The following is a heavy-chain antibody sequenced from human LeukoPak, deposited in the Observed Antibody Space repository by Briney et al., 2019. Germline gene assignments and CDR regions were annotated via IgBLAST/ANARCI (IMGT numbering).Heavy chain of an antibody. Sequence: GGSLRLSCAASGLTFSSYAMSWVRQAPGKGLEWVSAISDSGGSTYYADSVKGRFTISRDNSKNTLYLQMNSLRAEDTAVYYCAKDRRVDTAPPDAFDIWGQGTMVTVSS. CDR1: GLTFSSYA. CDR3: AKDRRVDTAPPDAFDI. CDR2: ISDSGGST. D-gene: IGHD5-18*01. J-gene: IGHJ3*02. V-gene: IGHV3-23*01.